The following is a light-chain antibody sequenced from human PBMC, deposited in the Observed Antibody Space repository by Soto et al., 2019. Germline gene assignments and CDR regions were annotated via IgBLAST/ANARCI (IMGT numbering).Light chain of an antibody. Sequence: QSALTQPASVSGSPGQSITISCTGTSSDIGYYNMVSWYQQLPGKVPKLMIYDVTNRPSGVSNRFSGSKSGTTASLTISGLQAEDGRNYYCSSFSTPTPVVFGGGTKLTVL. J-gene: IGLJ2*01. CDR2: DVT. V-gene: IGLV2-14*03. CDR3: SSFSTPTPVV. CDR1: SSDIGYYNM.